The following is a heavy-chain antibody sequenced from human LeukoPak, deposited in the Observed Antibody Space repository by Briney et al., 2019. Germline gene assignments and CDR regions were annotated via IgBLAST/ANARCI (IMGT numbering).Heavy chain of an antibody. CDR1: GFTFSSHG. CDR2: ISGSGGST. Sequence: GGSLRLSCAASGFTFSSHGMSWVRQAPGKGLEWVSAISGSGGSTYYADYVKGRFTISRDNSKNTLYLQMNSLRAEDTAVYYCAKVVSGLRPHFDYWGQGTLVTVSS. D-gene: IGHD5-12*01. CDR3: AKVVSGLRPHFDY. J-gene: IGHJ4*02. V-gene: IGHV3-23*01.